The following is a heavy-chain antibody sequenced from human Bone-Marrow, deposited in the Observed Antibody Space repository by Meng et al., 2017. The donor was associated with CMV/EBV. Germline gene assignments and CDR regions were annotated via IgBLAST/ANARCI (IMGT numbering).Heavy chain of an antibody. Sequence: SETLSLTCAVYGASFSGYYWSWIRQPPGKGLEWIGEINHSGTTNYNPSLKGRVIISIDMSKKRFSLKMSSVTAADTAVYYCARAVNNDFGSDYYRAERVDYGGQGALVTVS. J-gene: IGHJ4*02. CDR2: INHSGTT. D-gene: IGHD3-3*01. CDR1: GASFSGYY. V-gene: IGHV4-34*01. CDR3: ARAVNNDFGSDYYRAERVDY.